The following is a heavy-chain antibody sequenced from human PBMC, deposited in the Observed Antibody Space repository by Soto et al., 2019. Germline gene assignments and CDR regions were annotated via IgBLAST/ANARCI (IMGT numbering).Heavy chain of an antibody. Sequence: QVQLQEAGPRLVKPSQTLSLTCTVSGASITNDDFFWTWVRQHPEKGLEWLAYITYGGSIYYDPSFRSRLTVSIDKSKSQFSLNVRSVTAADTAVYYCAKMDRTQLWLLVQNWGQGLLVTVSS. CDR1: GASITNDDFF. CDR3: AKMDRTQLWLLVQN. V-gene: IGHV4-31*03. J-gene: IGHJ4*02. D-gene: IGHD5-18*01. CDR2: ITYGGSI.